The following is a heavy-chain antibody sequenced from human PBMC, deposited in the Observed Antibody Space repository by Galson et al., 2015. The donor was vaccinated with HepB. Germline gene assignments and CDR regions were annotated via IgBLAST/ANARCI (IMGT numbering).Heavy chain of an antibody. Sequence: SLRLSCAAAGFTFSEHFMDWVRQAPGKGLEWVGRRRKRGNSYITEYAASVNGRFTISRDDSKNSLYLLMNSLKTEDTAVYYCVREGTYYYDSSGYRGALDIWGQGTVVTVSS. J-gene: IGHJ3*02. CDR3: VREGTYYYDSSGYRGALDI. D-gene: IGHD3-22*01. CDR2: RRKRGNSYIT. CDR1: GFTFSEHF. V-gene: IGHV3-72*01.